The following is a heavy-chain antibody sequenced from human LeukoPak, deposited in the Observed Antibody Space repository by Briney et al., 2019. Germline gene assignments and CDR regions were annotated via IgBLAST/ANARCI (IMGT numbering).Heavy chain of an antibody. CDR1: GFTFRSYS. Sequence: PGGSLRLSCAASGFTFRSYSMNWVRQAPGKGLEWVSYISSSSSTSTISYADSVRGRFTISRDNSENMVYLQMNSLRAEDSAVHYCVKDEGPGTVPDEFDYWGQGTLVTVSS. D-gene: IGHD4-11*01. V-gene: IGHV3-48*01. CDR2: ISSSSSTSTI. CDR3: VKDEGPGTVPDEFDY. J-gene: IGHJ4*02.